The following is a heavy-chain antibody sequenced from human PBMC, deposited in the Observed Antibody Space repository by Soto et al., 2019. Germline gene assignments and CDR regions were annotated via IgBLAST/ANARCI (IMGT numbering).Heavy chain of an antibody. CDR1: GFTFSSYG. D-gene: IGHD3-16*01. J-gene: IGHJ6*02. Sequence: LRLSCAASGFTFSSYGMHWVRQAPGKGLEWVAVIWYDGSNKYYADSVKGRFTISRDNSKNTLYLQMNSLRAEDTAVYYCARDPLSLGAGGMDVWGQGTTVTVSS. V-gene: IGHV3-33*01. CDR2: IWYDGSNK. CDR3: ARDPLSLGAGGMDV.